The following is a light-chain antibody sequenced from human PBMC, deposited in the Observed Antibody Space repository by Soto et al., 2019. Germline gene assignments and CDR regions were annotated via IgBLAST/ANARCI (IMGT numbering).Light chain of an antibody. CDR3: QQYYSTPWT. J-gene: IGKJ1*01. V-gene: IGKV1-5*01. Sequence: DIQMTQSPATLSASVGDSVTITCRASQSISHWLAWYQQKPGKAPKFLIYDASSLESGVPSRFSGSGSGTDFTLTISSLQAEDVAVYYCQQYYSTPWTFGQGTNVDIK. CDR1: QSISHW. CDR2: DAS.